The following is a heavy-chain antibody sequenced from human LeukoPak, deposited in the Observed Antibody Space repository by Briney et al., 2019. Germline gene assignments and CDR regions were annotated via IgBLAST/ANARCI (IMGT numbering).Heavy chain of an antibody. J-gene: IGHJ2*01. CDR2: INSDGSCA. CDR1: ELTFNDYW. D-gene: IGHD4-11*01. CDR3: ARGSPTPNSRYFDL. V-gene: IGHV3-74*01. Sequence: GVSQTLSCEPSELTFNDYWMHCARHGPGRGRVWVSCINSDGSCASYSDAVKGRFTISSYNDKNTLYLQMNSLRAEDTAVYYYARGSPTPNSRYFDLWGRGTMVTVSS.